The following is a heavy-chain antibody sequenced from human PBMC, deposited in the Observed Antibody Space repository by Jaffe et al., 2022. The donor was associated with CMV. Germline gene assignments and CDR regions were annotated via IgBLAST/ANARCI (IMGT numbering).Heavy chain of an antibody. J-gene: IGHJ4*02. CDR3: ARRGRLKYCYGTTCALDE. D-gene: IGHD1-1*01. Sequence: QVRLVQSGGEVKKPGASVRVSCKASDYSFMSYGISWVRQVPGQGLEWMGWISPYNGDTEYAEKFQGRVTMSTDTSTSAAYMELRGLRSDDTAVYYCARRGRLKYCYGTTCALDEWGQGTLVTVSS. V-gene: IGHV1-18*01. CDR1: DYSFMSYG. CDR2: ISPYNGDT.